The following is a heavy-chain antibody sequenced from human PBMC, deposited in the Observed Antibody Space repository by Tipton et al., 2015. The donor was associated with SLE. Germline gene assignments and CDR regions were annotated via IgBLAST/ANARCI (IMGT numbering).Heavy chain of an antibody. CDR2: IYYSGST. CDR3: ARHMMEYSSSSDFDY. CDR1: GGSISTYY. J-gene: IGHJ4*02. V-gene: IGHV4-59*01. Sequence: TLSLTCTVSGGSISTYYWTWIRQSPGKGLECIGSIYYSGSTNYNPSLKSRVSISIDTSKGQFSLKLSSVTAADTAVYYCARHMMEYSSSSDFDYWGQGTLVTVSS. D-gene: IGHD6-6*01.